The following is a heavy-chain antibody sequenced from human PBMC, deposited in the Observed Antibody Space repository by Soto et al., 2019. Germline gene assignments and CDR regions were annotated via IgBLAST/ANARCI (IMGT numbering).Heavy chain of an antibody. J-gene: IGHJ3*02. Sequence: PGGSLRLSCAASGYTFSDYYMSWIRQAPGKGLEWISYISSSSSTIYYADSVKGRFTISRDNAKNSLYLQMNSLRDEDTAVYYCARDHNGFWTGFLDAFDIWGQGTMVTVSS. V-gene: IGHV3-11*04. CDR1: GYTFSDYY. D-gene: IGHD3-3*01. CDR2: ISSSSSTI. CDR3: ARDHNGFWTGFLDAFDI.